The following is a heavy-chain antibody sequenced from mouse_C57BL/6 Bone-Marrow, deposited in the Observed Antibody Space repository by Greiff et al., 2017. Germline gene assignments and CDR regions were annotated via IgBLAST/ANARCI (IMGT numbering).Heavy chain of an antibody. Sequence: QVQLQQSGAELVKPGASVKMSCKASGYTITTYPKEWMKQNDGKSLEWSGNFHPYKDDTKYKEKFKGKATLTVEKSSSTVYLELSRLTSEDTAVYYCSRRVVALHHCGQGTTLPVTS. CDR1: GYTITTYP. V-gene: IGHV1-47*01. D-gene: IGHD1-1*01. CDR3: SRRVVALHH. CDR2: FHPYKDDT. J-gene: IGHJ2*01.